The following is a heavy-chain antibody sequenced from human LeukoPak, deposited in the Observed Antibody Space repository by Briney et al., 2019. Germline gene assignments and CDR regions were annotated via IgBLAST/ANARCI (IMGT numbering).Heavy chain of an antibody. CDR3: ASPRMVRGVIITSAEYFQH. V-gene: IGHV1-69*13. J-gene: IGHJ1*01. Sequence: GASVKVSCKASGGTFSSYAISWVRQAPGQGLEWMGGIIPIFGTANYAQKFQGRVTITADESTSTAYMELSSLRSEDTAVYYCASPRMVRGVIITSAEYFQHWGQGTLVTVSS. CDR2: IIPIFGTA. CDR1: GGTFSSYA. D-gene: IGHD3-10*01.